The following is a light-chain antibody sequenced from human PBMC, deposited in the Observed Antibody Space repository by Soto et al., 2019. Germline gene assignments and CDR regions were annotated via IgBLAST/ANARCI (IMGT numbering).Light chain of an antibody. CDR3: QQYNNWPSYT. Sequence: EIVMTQSPATLSVSPGERATLSCRASQSVSSNLAWYQQKPGQAPRLLIYGASTMATGIPARFRGSGSGTEFTLTISILLYEDFAVYYCQQYNNWPSYTFGQGTKLEIK. CDR1: QSVSSN. J-gene: IGKJ2*01. V-gene: IGKV3-15*01. CDR2: GAS.